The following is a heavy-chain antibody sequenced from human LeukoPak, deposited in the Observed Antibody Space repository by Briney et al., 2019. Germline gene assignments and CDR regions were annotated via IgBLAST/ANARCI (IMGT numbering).Heavy chain of an antibody. CDR1: GYTFTGYY. CDR2: INPNSGGT. CDR3: ARVNYYDSSGRFDY. V-gene: IGHV1-2*02. D-gene: IGHD3-22*01. Sequence: ASVKVPCKASGYTFTGYYMHWVRQAPGQGLEWMGWINPNSGGTNYAQKFQGRVTMTRDTSISTAYMELRSLRSDDTAVYYCARVNYYDSSGRFDYWGQGTLVTVSS. J-gene: IGHJ4*02.